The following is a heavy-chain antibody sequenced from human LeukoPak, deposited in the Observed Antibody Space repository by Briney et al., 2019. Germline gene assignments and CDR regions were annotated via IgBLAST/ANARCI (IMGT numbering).Heavy chain of an antibody. CDR1: GFTFSSYW. Sequence: PGGSLRLSCAASGFTFSSYWMHWVRQAPGKGLVWVSRINTDGTSITYADSVKGRFTISRDNAKNTLYLQMNSLRAEDTAVYYCGRDRGPVIGDWGQGTMVTVSS. CDR3: GRDRGPVIGD. D-gene: IGHD2/OR15-2a*01. CDR2: INTDGTSI. J-gene: IGHJ3*01. V-gene: IGHV3-74*01.